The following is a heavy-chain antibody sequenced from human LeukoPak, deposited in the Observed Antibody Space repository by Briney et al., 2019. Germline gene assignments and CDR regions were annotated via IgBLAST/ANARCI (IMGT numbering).Heavy chain of an antibody. CDR2: INHSGST. J-gene: IGHJ5*02. D-gene: IGHD4-23*01. CDR1: GYSISSGYY. CDR3: ARGDYGGQGWFDP. V-gene: IGHV4-38-2*02. Sequence: PSETLSLTCTVSGYSISSGYYWGWIRQPPGKGLEWIGEINHSGSTNYNPSLKSRVTISVDTSKNQFSLKLSSVTAADTAVYYCARGDYGGQGWFDPWGQGTLVTVSS.